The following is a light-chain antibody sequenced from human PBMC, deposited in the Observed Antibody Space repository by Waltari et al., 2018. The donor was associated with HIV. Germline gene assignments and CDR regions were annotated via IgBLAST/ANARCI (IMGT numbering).Light chain of an antibody. V-gene: IGKV3-11*01. Sequence: EIMLSQSIAPLSLSPGERATLSCRASESVHKYLVWFQQKPGQAPRLVIYDASNRATGIPARFSGSGSGTDFTLSITNVEPEDFAVYYCQHRVSWPPITFGQGTRLE. CDR2: DAS. CDR3: QHRVSWPPIT. J-gene: IGKJ5*01. CDR1: ESVHKY.